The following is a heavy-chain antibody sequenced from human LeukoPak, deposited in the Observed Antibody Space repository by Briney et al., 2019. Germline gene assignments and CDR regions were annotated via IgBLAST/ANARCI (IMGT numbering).Heavy chain of an antibody. CDR3: AIVGATDYYYYYGMDV. CDR1: GFTFSSYG. CDR2: ISYDGSNK. D-gene: IGHD1-26*01. V-gene: IGHV3-30*03. Sequence: PGGSLRLSCAASGFTFSSYGMHWVRQAPGKGLEWVAVISYDGSNKYYADSVKGRFTISRDNSKNTLYLQMNSLRAEDTAVYYCAIVGATDYYYYYGMDVWGRGTTVTVSS. J-gene: IGHJ6*02.